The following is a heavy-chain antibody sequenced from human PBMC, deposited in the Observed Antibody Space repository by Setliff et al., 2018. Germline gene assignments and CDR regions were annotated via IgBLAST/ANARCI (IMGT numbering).Heavy chain of an antibody. V-gene: IGHV3-7*01. CDR3: ARRLPYYGMDV. Sequence: LRLSCAASGFTFNKYWMTWVRQAPGKGLEWVANIDPDGITVYPDSVKGRSIIYRDNARNSLHLQMNSLRAEDTAIYFCARRLPYYGMDVWGQGTTVTVSS. CDR2: IDPDGITV. D-gene: IGHD2-15*01. J-gene: IGHJ6*02. CDR1: GFTFNKYW.